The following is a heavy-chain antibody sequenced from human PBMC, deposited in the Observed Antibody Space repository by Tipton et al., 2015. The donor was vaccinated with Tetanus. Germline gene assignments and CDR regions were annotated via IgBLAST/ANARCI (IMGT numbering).Heavy chain of an antibody. J-gene: IGHJ4*02. D-gene: IGHD2-2*01. CDR2: VSSSGNS. V-gene: IGHV4-4*07. Sequence: TLSLTCTVSGGSVSSYYWTWFRQPPGKRLEWIGFVSSSGNSNYSPSLTVRVSMSLDTSKQQFSLSLTSATAADTAVYYCARGWSECSSWSCSPFDSWGQGTLVTVSS. CDR1: GGSVSSYY. CDR3: ARGWSECSSWSCSPFDS.